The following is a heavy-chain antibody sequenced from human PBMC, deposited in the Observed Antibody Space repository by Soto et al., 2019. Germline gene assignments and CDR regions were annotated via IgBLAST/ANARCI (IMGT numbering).Heavy chain of an antibody. J-gene: IGHJ5*02. D-gene: IGHD5-12*01. CDR3: ARHRSGYDPRPSDDENWFDP. CDR1: GYTFTSYG. V-gene: IGHV1-18*01. CDR2: ISAYNGNT. Sequence: VKVSCKASGYTFTSYGISWVRQAPGQGLEWMGWISAYNGNTNYAQKLQGRVTMTTDTSTSTAYMELRSLRSDDTAMYYCARHRSGYDPRPSDDENWFDPWGQGTLVTVSS.